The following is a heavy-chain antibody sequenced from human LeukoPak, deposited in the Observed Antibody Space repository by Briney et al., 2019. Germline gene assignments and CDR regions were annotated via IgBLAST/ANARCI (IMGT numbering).Heavy chain of an antibody. CDR3: ARPSRGYCSSTSCYHDAFDI. CDR1: GYSFTSYW. J-gene: IGHJ3*02. Sequence: GESLKISCKGSGYSFTSYWIGWVRQMPGKGLEWMGIIYPGDSDTRYSPSFQGQVTISADKSISTAYLQWSSLKASDTAMYYCARPSRGYCSSTSCYHDAFDIWGQGTMVTVSS. D-gene: IGHD2-2*01. V-gene: IGHV5-51*01. CDR2: IYPGDSDT.